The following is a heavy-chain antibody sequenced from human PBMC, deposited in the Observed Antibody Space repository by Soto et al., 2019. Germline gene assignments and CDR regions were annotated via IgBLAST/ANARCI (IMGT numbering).Heavy chain of an antibody. J-gene: IGHJ4*02. CDR3: VRGTATGRTTVFDY. CDR2: IRNDGSDT. V-gene: IGHV3-74*01. D-gene: IGHD3-10*01. CDR1: GFIFNSFW. Sequence: EVQLVESGGGLVQPGGSLRLSCAASGFIFNSFWMHWVRQAPGKGLVWVARIRNDGSDTTSADSVKGRFTISRDNAKNTVYLQMNSLRAEDTAIYYCVRGTATGRTTVFDYLGQGTLVTVSS.